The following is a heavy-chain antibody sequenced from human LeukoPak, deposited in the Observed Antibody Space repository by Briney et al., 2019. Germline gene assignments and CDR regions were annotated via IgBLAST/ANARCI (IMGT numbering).Heavy chain of an antibody. J-gene: IGHJ6*03. CDR2: ISTSGST. CDR1: GGSISSSSYY. Sequence: PSETLSLTCTVSGGSISSSSYYWSWIRQPAGKGLEWIGRISTSGSTYYTPSLKSRVTMSVDTSKNQFSLNLSSVTAADTAVYYCARDRQQLAYYYYMDVWGKGTTVTISS. V-gene: IGHV4-61*02. D-gene: IGHD6-13*01. CDR3: ARDRQQLAYYYYMDV.